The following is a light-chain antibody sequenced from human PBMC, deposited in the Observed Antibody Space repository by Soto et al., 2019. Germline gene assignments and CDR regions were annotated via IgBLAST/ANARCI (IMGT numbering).Light chain of an antibody. CDR3: RQYFEWPCT. Sequence: EIVLTQSPDTLSLSRGERATLSCRASQIVTTSLAWYQQKTGQPPRLLISGASTRAAGISDRFRGSGSGTEFTLTIRSPRSEDSAIYYCRQYFEWPCTFRQGHKGETK. CDR1: QIVTTS. V-gene: IGKV3-15*01. CDR2: GAS. J-gene: IGKJ1*01.